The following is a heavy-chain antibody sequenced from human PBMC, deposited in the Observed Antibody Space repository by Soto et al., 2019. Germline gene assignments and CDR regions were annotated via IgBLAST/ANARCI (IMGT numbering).Heavy chain of an antibody. CDR3: AKVRYCSSTSCYYYYYYYMDV. J-gene: IGHJ6*03. CDR2: ISGSGGST. CDR1: GFTFSSYA. Sequence: GGSLRLSCAASGFTFSSYAMSWVRQAPGKGLEWVSAISGSGGSTYYADSVKGRVTISRDNSKNKLYLQMNSLRAEDTAVYYCAKVRYCSSTSCYYYYYYYMDVWGKGTTVTVSS. D-gene: IGHD2-2*01. V-gene: IGHV3-23*01.